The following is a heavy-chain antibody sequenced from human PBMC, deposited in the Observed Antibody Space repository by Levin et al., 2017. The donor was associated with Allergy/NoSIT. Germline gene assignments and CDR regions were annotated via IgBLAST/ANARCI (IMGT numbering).Heavy chain of an antibody. CDR2: INPNSGGT. Sequence: ASVKVSCKASGYTFTGYYMDWVRQAPGQGLEWMGWINPNSGGTNYVQKFQGRVTMTRDTSISTAYLELSRLTSDDTAVYYCARGAEHGYGYDYWGQGTLVTVSS. J-gene: IGHJ4*02. D-gene: IGHD5-18*01. CDR1: GYTFTGYY. CDR3: ARGAEHGYGYDY. V-gene: IGHV1-2*02.